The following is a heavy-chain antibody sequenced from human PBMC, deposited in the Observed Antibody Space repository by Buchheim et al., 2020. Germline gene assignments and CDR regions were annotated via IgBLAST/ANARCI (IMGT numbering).Heavy chain of an antibody. D-gene: IGHD1-1*01. J-gene: IGHJ4*02. CDR3: ARQYDDYLDY. CDR2: IYYSGST. Sequence: QVQLQESGPGLVKPSQTLSLTCTVSGGSISNGDYYWSWIRQPPGKGLEWIGYIYYSGSTSYNPSLKSRVTISVDTSKHHFSLKLSSVTAADTAVYYCARQYDDYLDYWGQGTL. V-gene: IGHV4-30-4*01. CDR1: GGSISNGDYY.